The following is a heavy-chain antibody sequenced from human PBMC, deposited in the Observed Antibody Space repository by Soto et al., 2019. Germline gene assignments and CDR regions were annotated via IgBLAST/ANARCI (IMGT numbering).Heavy chain of an antibody. CDR3: AREAIAAREGILFDY. V-gene: IGHV3-30-3*01. Sequence: GGSPRLSCAASGFTFSSYAMHWFRQAPGKGLEWVAAISYDGSNKYYADSVKGRFTISRDNSKNTLYLQMNSLRAEDTAVYYCAREAIAAREGILFDYWGQGTLVTVSS. CDR1: GFTFSSYA. J-gene: IGHJ4*02. CDR2: ISYDGSNK. D-gene: IGHD6-6*01.